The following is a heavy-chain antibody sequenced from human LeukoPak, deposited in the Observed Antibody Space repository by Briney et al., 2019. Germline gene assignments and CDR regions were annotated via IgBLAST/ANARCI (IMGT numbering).Heavy chain of an antibody. V-gene: IGHV1-69*06. CDR2: IIPIFGTA. D-gene: IGHD2-8*01. J-gene: IGHJ3*02. CDR1: GGTFSSYA. Sequence: SLKLSCKASGGTFSSYAISWVRQAPGQGLEWRGRIIPIFGTANYAQKFQGRVTITADKSTSTAYMELSSLRSEDTAVYYCARVYGNDAFDIWGQGTMVTVSS. CDR3: ARVYGNDAFDI.